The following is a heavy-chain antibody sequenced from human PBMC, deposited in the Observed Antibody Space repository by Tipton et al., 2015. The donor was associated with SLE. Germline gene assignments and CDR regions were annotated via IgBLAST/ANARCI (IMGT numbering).Heavy chain of an antibody. V-gene: IGHV4-39*01. J-gene: IGHJ3*02. CDR2: IYYSGST. CDR3: ARPGYSSSWYYHDAFDI. D-gene: IGHD6-13*01. Sequence: TLSLTCTVSGGSISSTSYYWYWIRQPPGKGLEWIGSIYYSGSTYYNPSLKSRVTISVDTSKNQFSLKLSSVTAADTAVYYCARPGYSSSWYYHDAFDIWGQGTMVTVSS. CDR1: GGSISSTSYY.